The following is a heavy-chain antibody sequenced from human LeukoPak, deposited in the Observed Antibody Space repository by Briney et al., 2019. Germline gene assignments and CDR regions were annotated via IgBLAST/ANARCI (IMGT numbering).Heavy chain of an antibody. CDR2: IIPILGIA. V-gene: IGHV1-69*04. D-gene: IGHD3-22*01. CDR1: GGTFSSYA. J-gene: IGHJ1*01. Sequence: SVKVSCKASGGTFSSYAISWVRQAPGQGLEWMGRIIPILGIANYAQKFQGRVTITADKSTSTAYMELSSLRSEDTAVYYCAKGLYYYDSSGYYAECFQHWGQGTLVTVSS. CDR3: AKGLYYYDSSGYYAECFQH.